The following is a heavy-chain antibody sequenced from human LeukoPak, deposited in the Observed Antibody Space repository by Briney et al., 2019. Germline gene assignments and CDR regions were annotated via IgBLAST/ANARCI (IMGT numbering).Heavy chain of an antibody. Sequence: GGSLRLSCAASGLTFSTSSMSWVRLTPGKGLEWVSSISGSGGSTYYGDSVKGRFTISRDNSKNTLYLQMNSLRAEDTAVYYCTILSDCRGGTCYWSSFDFWGQGTLVTVSS. CDR1: GLTFSTSS. D-gene: IGHD2-15*01. CDR2: ISGSGGST. CDR3: TILSDCRGGTCYWSSFDF. V-gene: IGHV3-23*01. J-gene: IGHJ4*02.